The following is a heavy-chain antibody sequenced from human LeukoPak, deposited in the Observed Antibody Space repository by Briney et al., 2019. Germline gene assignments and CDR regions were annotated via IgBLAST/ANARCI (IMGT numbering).Heavy chain of an antibody. CDR2: IYTSGST. V-gene: IGHV4-38-2*02. J-gene: IGHJ4*02. Sequence: SETLSLTCTVSAYSISSGYYWGWIRQPPGKGLERIGYIYTSGSTNYNPSLKSRVTISVDTSKNQFSLKLSSVTAADTAVYYCARLTRDGYNWAYYFDYWGQGTLVTVSP. CDR3: ARLTRDGYNWAYYFDY. CDR1: AYSISSGYY. D-gene: IGHD5-24*01.